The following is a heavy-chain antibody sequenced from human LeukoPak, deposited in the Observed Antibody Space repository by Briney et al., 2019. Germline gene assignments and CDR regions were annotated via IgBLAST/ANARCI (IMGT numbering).Heavy chain of an antibody. J-gene: IGHJ5*02. CDR1: GGTFSSYA. V-gene: IGHV1-69*04. Sequence: ASVKVSCKASGGTFSSYAISWVRQAPGQGLEWMGRIIPILGIANYAQKFQGRVTITADKSTSTAYMELSSLRSEDTAVYYCARDPGSATYYYDSSGPTWGQGTLVTVSS. CDR2: IIPILGIA. D-gene: IGHD3-22*01. CDR3: ARDPGSATYYYDSSGPT.